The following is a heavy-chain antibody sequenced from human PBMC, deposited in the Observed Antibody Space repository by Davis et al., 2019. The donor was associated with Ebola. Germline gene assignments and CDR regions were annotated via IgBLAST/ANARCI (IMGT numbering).Heavy chain of an antibody. CDR3: ARDRRLGYCSSTSCSNWFDP. CDR2: ISSSSSYT. Sequence: GGSLRLSCAASGFTFSSYDMHWIRQAPGKGLEWVSYISSSSSYTNYADSVKGRFTISRDNAKNSLYLQMNSLRAEDTAVYYCARDRRLGYCSSTSCSNWFDPWGQGTLVTVSS. V-gene: IGHV3-11*06. J-gene: IGHJ5*02. CDR1: GFTFSSYD. D-gene: IGHD2-2*01.